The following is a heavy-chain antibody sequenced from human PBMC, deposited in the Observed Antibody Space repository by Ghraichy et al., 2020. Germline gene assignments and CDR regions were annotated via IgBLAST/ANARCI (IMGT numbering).Heavy chain of an antibody. CDR1: GGSFSAYY. CDR3: AREPWGSSSIHFYYYMDI. Sequence: SETLSLTCAVYGGSFSAYYWTWIRQSPGRGLEWIGEINHNGKTNYNPSLKSRVSLSVDTSKNQFSLKMKSVTAADTAVYFCAREPWGSSSIHFYYYMDIWARGTPVTVSS. J-gene: IGHJ6*03. CDR2: INHNGKT. V-gene: IGHV4-34*01. D-gene: IGHD6-6*01.